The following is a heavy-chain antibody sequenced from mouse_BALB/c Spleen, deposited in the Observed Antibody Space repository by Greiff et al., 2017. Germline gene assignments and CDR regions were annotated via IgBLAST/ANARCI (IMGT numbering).Heavy chain of an antibody. Sequence: VQLVESGAELVRPGVSVKISCKGSGYTFTDYAMHWVKQSHAKSLEWIGVISTYYGDASYNQKFKGKATMTVDKSSSTAYMELARLTSEDSAIYYCARQDYGSIDWYFDVWGAGTTVTVSS. CDR2: ISTYYGDA. V-gene: IGHV1S137*01. J-gene: IGHJ1*01. CDR1: GYTFTDYA. D-gene: IGHD1-1*01. CDR3: ARQDYGSIDWYFDV.